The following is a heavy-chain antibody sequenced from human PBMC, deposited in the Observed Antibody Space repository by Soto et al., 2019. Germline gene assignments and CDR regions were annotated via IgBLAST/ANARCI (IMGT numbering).Heavy chain of an antibody. CDR3: TKDHGDTGSESSHFYY. CDR1: NFIFSNYA. J-gene: IGHJ4*01. CDR2: IGPSGRTT. D-gene: IGHD7-27*01. V-gene: IGHV3-23*01. Sequence: PGGSLRLSCAASNFIFSNYAMSWVRQAPGKGLEWVSAIGPSGRTTFYADSVKGRLTISRDNSNSTLYLQMVSLRAEDTAVYYCTKDHGDTGSESSHFYYWG.